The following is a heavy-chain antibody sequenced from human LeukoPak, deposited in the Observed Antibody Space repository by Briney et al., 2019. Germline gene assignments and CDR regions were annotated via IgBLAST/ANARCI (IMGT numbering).Heavy chain of an antibody. V-gene: IGHV3-23*01. CDR1: GFTFTNYA. D-gene: IGHD1-1*01. CDR3: AKVVGTSGWYFDY. CDR2: ITGRST. Sequence: GGSLRLSCAASGFTFTNYAMSWVRQAPGKGLEWVSGITGRSTYYADSVEGRFTISRDISKNTLYVQMNSLRAEDTAVYYCAKVVGTSGWYFDYWGQGTLVTVSS. J-gene: IGHJ4*02.